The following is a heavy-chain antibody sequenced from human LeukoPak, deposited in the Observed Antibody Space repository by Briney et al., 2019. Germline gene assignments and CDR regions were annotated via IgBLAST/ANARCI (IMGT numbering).Heavy chain of an antibody. CDR2: ITTSGTYI. Sequence: PGGPLRLSCAASGFTFGSYNMNWVRQAPGKGLEWVSCITTSGTYIYYADSVKGRFTISRDNAKNSLYLQMNSLRAEDTAVYYCARDGPEGSGSYLNYWGQGTLVTVSS. J-gene: IGHJ4*02. D-gene: IGHD1-26*01. CDR3: ARDGPEGSGSYLNY. V-gene: IGHV3-21*01. CDR1: GFTFGSYN.